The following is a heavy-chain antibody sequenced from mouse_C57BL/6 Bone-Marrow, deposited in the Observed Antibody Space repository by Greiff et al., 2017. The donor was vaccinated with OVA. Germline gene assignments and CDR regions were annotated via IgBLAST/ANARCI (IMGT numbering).Heavy chain of an antibody. D-gene: IGHD1-1*01. V-gene: IGHV1-59*01. Sequence: VQLQQPGAELVRPGTSVKLSCKASGYTFTSYWMHWVKQRPGQGLEWIGVIDPSDSYTNYNQKFKGKATLTVDTSSSTAYMQLSSLTSEDSAVYYCARSPSYPGFAYWGQGTLVTVSA. CDR2: IDPSDSYT. CDR3: ARSPSYPGFAY. CDR1: GYTFTSYW. J-gene: IGHJ3*01.